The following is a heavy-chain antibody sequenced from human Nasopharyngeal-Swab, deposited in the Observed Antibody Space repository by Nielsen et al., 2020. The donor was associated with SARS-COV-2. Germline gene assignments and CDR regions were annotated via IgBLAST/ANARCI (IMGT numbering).Heavy chain of an antibody. Sequence: VCQAPGKGLEWVLSISSSSSYIYYADSVKGRFTISRDNAKNSLYLQMNSLRAEDTAVYYCARGLSLVGATNDAFDIWGQGTMVTVSS. D-gene: IGHD1-26*01. CDR3: ARGLSLVGATNDAFDI. V-gene: IGHV3-21*01. CDR2: ISSSSSYI. J-gene: IGHJ3*02.